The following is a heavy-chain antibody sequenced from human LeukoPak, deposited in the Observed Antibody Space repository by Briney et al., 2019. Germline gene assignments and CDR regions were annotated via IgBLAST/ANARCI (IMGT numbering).Heavy chain of an antibody. CDR3: ARERGGITMVRGAADAFDI. V-gene: IGHV4-59*01. CDR2: IYYSGST. D-gene: IGHD3-10*01. CDR1: GGSISSYY. J-gene: IGHJ3*02. Sequence: SETLSLTCTVSGGSISSYYWSWIRQPPGKGLEWIGYIYYSGSTNYNPSLKSRVTISVDTSKNQFSLKLSSVTAADTAVYYCARERGGITMVRGAADAFDIWGQGTMVTVSS.